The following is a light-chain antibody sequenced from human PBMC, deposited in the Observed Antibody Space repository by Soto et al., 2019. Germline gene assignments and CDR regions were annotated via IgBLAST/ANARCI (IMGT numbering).Light chain of an antibody. Sequence: QSVLTQPPSVSGAPGQRVTISCTGSSSNIGAHYDVHWYQQHPGTAPKLLIYGNDNRPSGIPDRFSASKSGTSASLAISGLQAEDEADYYCQSYDNSLGGHEVFGGGTQLTVL. CDR2: GND. CDR1: SSNIGAHYD. J-gene: IGLJ3*02. CDR3: QSYDNSLGGHEV. V-gene: IGLV1-40*01.